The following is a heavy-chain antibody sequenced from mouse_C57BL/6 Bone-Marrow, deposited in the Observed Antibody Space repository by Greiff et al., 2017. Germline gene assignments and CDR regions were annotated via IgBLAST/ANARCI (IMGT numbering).Heavy chain of an antibody. J-gene: IGHJ3*01. CDR2: ISSGGSYT. Sequence: EVKLMESGGDLVKPGGSLKLSCAASGFTFSSYGMSWVRQTPDKRLEWVATISSGGSYTYYPDSVKGRFTISRDNAKNTLYLQMSSLKSGDTAMYYCAGLLRSGRFAYWGQGTLVTVSA. V-gene: IGHV5-6*01. D-gene: IGHD1-1*01. CDR3: AGLLRSGRFAY. CDR1: GFTFSSYG.